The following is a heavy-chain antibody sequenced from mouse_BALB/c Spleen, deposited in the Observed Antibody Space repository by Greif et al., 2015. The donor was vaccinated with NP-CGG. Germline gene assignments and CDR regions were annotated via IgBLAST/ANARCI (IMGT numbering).Heavy chain of an antibody. CDR2: INPYNDGT. V-gene: IGHV1-14*01. Sequence: VQLQQPGPELVKPGASVKMSCKASGYTLTSYVMHWVKQKPGQGLEWIGYINPYNDGTKYNEKFKGKATLTSDKSSSTAYMELGRLTSEDSAVYYCARERGYGNRFAYWGQGTLVAVSA. J-gene: IGHJ3*01. CDR1: GYTLTSYV. CDR3: ARERGYGNRFAY. D-gene: IGHD2-1*01.